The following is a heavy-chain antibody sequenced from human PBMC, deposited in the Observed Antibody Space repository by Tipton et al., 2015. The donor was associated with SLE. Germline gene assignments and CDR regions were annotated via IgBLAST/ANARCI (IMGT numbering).Heavy chain of an antibody. J-gene: IGHJ5*02. V-gene: IGHV4-39*07. Sequence: LRLSCTVSGGSISSSRYYWGWIRQPPGKGLEWIGSIYHSGSTYYNPSLKSRVTMSVDTSKNQFSLKLSSVTAADTAVYYCARVGQPWGQGTLVTVSS. CDR3: ARVGQP. CDR1: GGSISSSRYY. CDR2: IYHSGST.